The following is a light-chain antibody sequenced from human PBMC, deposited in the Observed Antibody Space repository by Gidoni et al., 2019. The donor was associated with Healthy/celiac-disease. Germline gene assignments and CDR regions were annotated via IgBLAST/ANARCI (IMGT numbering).Light chain of an antibody. Sequence: IQITQSPSPLSASVGDRVTITCRASQSSSSYLNWYQQKPGKAPKLLIYAASSLQSGVPSRFSGSGSGTDFTLTSSSLQPEDFATYYCQQSYSTPCSFGQGTKLEIK. V-gene: IGKV1-39*01. J-gene: IGKJ2*04. CDR3: QQSYSTPCS. CDR1: QSSSSY. CDR2: AAS.